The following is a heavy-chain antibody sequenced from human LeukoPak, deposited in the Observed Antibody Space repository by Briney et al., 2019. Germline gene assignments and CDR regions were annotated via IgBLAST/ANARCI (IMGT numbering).Heavy chain of an antibody. CDR1: GYTFTSYG. CDR2: ISAYNGST. D-gene: IGHD3-10*01. J-gene: IGHJ5*02. CDR3: ATELAEDWFDP. Sequence: ASVKVSCKASGYTFTSYGISWVRQAPGQGLEWMGWISAYNGSTNYAQKLQGRVTMTTDTSTSTAYMELRSLRSDDTAVYYCATELAEDWFDPWGQGTLVTVSS. V-gene: IGHV1-18*04.